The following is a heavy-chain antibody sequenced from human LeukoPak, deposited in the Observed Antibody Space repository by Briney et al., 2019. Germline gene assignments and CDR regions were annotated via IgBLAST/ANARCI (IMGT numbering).Heavy chain of an antibody. V-gene: IGHV4-59*01. J-gene: IGHJ4*02. Sequence: SETLSLTCTVSSGSISSYYWSWIRQPPGKGLVWIAYIYYSGSTNYNPSLKSRVTMSVDTSKNQFSLKLSSVTAADTAVYYCARTRDGYNPFDYWGQGTLVTASS. D-gene: IGHD5-24*01. CDR2: IYYSGST. CDR1: SGSISSYY. CDR3: ARTRDGYNPFDY.